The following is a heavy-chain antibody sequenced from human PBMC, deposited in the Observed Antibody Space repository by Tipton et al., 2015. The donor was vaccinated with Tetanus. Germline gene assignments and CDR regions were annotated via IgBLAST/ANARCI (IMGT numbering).Heavy chain of an antibody. D-gene: IGHD6-13*01. CDR3: ARGWGSSWYYFDY. Sequence: LSLTCSVSGDSISSFYWTWIRQPAGKGLEWIGRIYTSGSTNYNPSLKSRVIMSVDTSRRQFSLKLNSVTAADTAVYYCARGWGSSWYYFDYWGQGILVPVPS. V-gene: IGHV4-4*07. J-gene: IGHJ4*02. CDR2: IYTSGST. CDR1: GDSISSFY.